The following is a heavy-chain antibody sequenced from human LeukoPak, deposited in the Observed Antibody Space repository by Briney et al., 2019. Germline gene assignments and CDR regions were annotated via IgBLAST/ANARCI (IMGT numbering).Heavy chain of an antibody. V-gene: IGHV3-7*04. CDR2: IKQDGSKK. D-gene: IGHD5-24*01. J-gene: IGHJ4*02. CDR1: GFPFSSYW. Sequence: GGSLRLSCVASGFPFSSYWTTWVRQAPGKGPEWVANIKQDGSKKSYVDSVKGRFTISRDNAKNSLYLQMNSLRAEDTAIYYCTRVGYIDEGIDYWGQGTLVTVSS. CDR3: TRVGYIDEGIDY.